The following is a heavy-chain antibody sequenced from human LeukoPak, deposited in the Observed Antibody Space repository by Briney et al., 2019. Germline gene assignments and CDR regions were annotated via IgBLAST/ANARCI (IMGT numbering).Heavy chain of an antibody. CDR2: ISAYNGNT. Sequence: ASVKVSCKASGYTFTSYGISWVRQAPGQGLEWMGWISAYNGNTNYAQKLQGRVTMTTDTSTSTAYMELRSLRSDDTAVYYCARGMVGIPGYYYYYMDVWGKGTTVTVSS. V-gene: IGHV1-18*01. D-gene: IGHD2-21*01. CDR3: ARGMVGIPGYYYYYMDV. J-gene: IGHJ6*03. CDR1: GYTFTSYG.